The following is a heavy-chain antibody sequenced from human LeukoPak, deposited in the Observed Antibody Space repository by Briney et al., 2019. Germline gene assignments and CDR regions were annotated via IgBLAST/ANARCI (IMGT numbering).Heavy chain of an antibody. CDR1: GYTFTGYY. CDR2: INPNSGGT. J-gene: IGHJ5*02. Sequence: GASVKVSCKASGYTFTGYYMHWVRQAPGQGLEWMGWINPNSGGTNYAQKFQGRVTMTRDTSISTAYVELSRLRSDDTAVYYCAREEEDSGSSIEGGWFDPWGQGTLVTVSS. CDR3: AREEEDSGSSIEGGWFDP. V-gene: IGHV1-2*02. D-gene: IGHD1-26*01.